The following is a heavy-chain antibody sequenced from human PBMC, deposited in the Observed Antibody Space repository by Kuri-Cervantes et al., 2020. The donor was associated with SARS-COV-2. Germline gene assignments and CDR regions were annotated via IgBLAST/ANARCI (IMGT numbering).Heavy chain of an antibody. CDR3: ARSRGYYDYVWGSYRYNPGDTFDI. Sequence: SVKVSCKVSGYTLTELSMHWVRQAPGQGLEWMGGIIPFLGVANYAQKFQDRVTITADKSTTTAYMELSSLRSEDTAVFYCARSRGYYDYVWGSYRYNPGDTFDIWGQGTMVTVSS. D-gene: IGHD3-16*02. CDR1: GYTLTELS. J-gene: IGHJ3*02. CDR2: IIPFLGVA. V-gene: IGHV1-69*10.